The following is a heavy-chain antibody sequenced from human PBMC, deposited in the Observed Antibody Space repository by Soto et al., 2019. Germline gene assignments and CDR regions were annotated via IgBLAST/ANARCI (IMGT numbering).Heavy chain of an antibody. V-gene: IGHV3-23*01. CDR1: GFTFSSCA. Sequence: GGSLRLSCAASGFTFSSCAMSWVRQAPGKGLEWVSAISGSGGSTYYADSVKGRFTISRDNSKNTLYLQMNSLRAEDTAVYYCANLPYYDFWSGSQDDEYFQHWGQGTLVSVS. D-gene: IGHD3-3*01. CDR3: ANLPYYDFWSGSQDDEYFQH. J-gene: IGHJ1*01. CDR2: ISGSGGST.